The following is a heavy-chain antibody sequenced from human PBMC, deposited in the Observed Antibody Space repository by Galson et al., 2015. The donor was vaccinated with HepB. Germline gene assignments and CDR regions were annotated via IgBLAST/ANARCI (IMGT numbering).Heavy chain of an antibody. V-gene: IGHV3-53*05. Sequence: SLRLSCAASGFTVSSNYMSWVRQAPGKGLEWVSIIYSGGSTYYADSVKGRFTILRDNSKNTLYLQMNSLRAEDTALYYCAKDAGVGYCSSTSCYAEYFQHWGQGTLVTVSS. CDR3: AKDAGVGYCSSTSCYAEYFQH. D-gene: IGHD2-2*03. CDR1: GFTVSSNY. CDR2: IYSGGST. J-gene: IGHJ1*01.